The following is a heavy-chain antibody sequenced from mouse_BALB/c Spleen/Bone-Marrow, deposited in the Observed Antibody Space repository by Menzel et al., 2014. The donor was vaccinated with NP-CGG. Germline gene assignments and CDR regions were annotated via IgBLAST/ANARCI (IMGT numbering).Heavy chain of an antibody. CDR3: IREVYDRYAGVFDY. CDR2: IRLKSNNYAT. J-gene: IGHJ2*01. CDR1: GFTFSNFW. Sequence: EVQLQESGGGLVQPGGSMKLSCVASGFTFSNFWMNWVRQSPEKGLEWVAEIRLKSNNYATHYAESVKGRSTISREDSKSSVYLQMNNLRTEDTGIYYCIREVYDRYAGVFDYWGQGTTRTVSS. V-gene: IGHV6-6*02. D-gene: IGHD2-3*01.